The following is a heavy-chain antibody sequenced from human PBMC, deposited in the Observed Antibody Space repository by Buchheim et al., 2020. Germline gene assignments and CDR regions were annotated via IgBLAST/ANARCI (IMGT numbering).Heavy chain of an antibody. D-gene: IGHD3-3*01. CDR3: ARTGARHYDFWSGYFNDYYYYGMDV. V-gene: IGHV4-34*01. CDR2: INHSGST. Sequence: QVQLQQWGAGLLKPSETLSLTCAVYGGSFSGYYWSWNRQPPGKGLEWIGEINHSGSTNYNPSLKSRVTISVDTSKNQFSLKLSSVTAADTAVYYCARTGARHYDFWSGYFNDYYYYGMDVWGQGTT. CDR1: GGSFSGYY. J-gene: IGHJ6*02.